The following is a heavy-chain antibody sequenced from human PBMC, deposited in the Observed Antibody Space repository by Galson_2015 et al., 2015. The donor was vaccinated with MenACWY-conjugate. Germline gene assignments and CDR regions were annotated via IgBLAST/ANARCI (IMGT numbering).Heavy chain of an antibody. CDR3: GRQYGDYAFDY. CDR1: EYTFTNYW. D-gene: IGHD4-17*01. V-gene: IGHV5-51*01. CDR2: IYPGDSDI. J-gene: IGHJ4*02. Sequence: QCGAEVKKPGESLTNSCKGSEYTFTNYWIGWVRQMPGKGLEWMGIIYPGDSDIRYSPSFQGQVTFSADKSISTAYLQWSSLKASDTAMYYCGRQYGDYAFDYWGQGTLVTVSS.